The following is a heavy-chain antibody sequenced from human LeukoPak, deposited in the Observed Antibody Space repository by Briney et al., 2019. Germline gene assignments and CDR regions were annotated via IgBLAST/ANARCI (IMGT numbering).Heavy chain of an antibody. J-gene: IGHJ4*02. CDR1: GDSISTSSSY. D-gene: IGHD6-13*01. CDR2: IYYSGST. V-gene: IGHV4-39*07. CDR3: ARVLAAAGYYFDY. Sequence: SETLSLTCSVSGDSISTSSSYWGWIRQPPGKGLEWIGSIYYSGSTNYNPSLKSRVTISVDTSKNQFSLKLSSVTAADTAVYYCARVLAAAGYYFDYWGQGTLVTVSS.